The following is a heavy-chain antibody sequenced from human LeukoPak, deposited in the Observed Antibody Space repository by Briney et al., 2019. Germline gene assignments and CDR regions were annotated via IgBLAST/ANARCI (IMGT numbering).Heavy chain of an antibody. V-gene: IGHV4-39*01. J-gene: IGHJ4*02. CDR2: IYYSGSA. CDR3: ARHGLYYYDSSGYYYNLGTPSRFDY. Sequence: SETLSLTCAASGGSISSSLYYWGWIRQPPGKGLEWIGSIYYSGSANYSPSLKTRVTISVDTSRNQFSLRLTSMTAADTAVYYCARHGLYYYDSSGYYYNLGTPSRFDYWGQGTLVTVSS. D-gene: IGHD3-22*01. CDR1: GGSISSSLYY.